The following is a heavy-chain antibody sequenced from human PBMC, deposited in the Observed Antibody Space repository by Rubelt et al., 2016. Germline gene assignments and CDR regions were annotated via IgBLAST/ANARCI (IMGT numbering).Heavy chain of an antibody. CDR3: ANERYQLLSYYFDY. Sequence: QVQLQQWGAGLLKPSETLSLTCAVYGGSFSGYYWSWIRQPPGKGLEWIGEINHSGSTNYNPSPKCRVTISVDTSKNQFSLKLSSGTAADTAVYYCANERYQLLSYYFDYWGQGTLVTVSS. CDR2: INHSGST. D-gene: IGHD2-2*01. J-gene: IGHJ4*02. V-gene: IGHV4-34*01. CDR1: GGSFSGYY.